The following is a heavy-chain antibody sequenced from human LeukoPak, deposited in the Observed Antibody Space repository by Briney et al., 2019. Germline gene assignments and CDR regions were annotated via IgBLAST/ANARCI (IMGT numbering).Heavy chain of an antibody. J-gene: IGHJ4*02. CDR1: GYTFTSYG. V-gene: IGHV1-18*01. Sequence: ASVKVSCKASGYTFTSYGISWVRQAPGQGLEWMGWISAYNGNTNYAQKLQGRVTMTTDTSTSTAYMELRSLRSDDTAVYYCARDAPQAMSVITFGGVDYWGQGTLVTVSS. CDR2: ISAYNGNT. D-gene: IGHD3-16*01. CDR3: ARDAPQAMSVITFGGVDY.